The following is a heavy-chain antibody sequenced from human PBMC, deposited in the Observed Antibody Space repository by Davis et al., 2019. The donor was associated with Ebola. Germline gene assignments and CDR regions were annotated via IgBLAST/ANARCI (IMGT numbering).Heavy chain of an antibody. Sequence: GESLKISCAASGITFSDYFMSWIRQAPGKELEWISYLSGSGNTKYLADSVEGRFTISRDNAKNSLYLQMDSLRAEDTAVYYCAGVAGSPTWNWYFDPWGRGTLVSVSS. J-gene: IGHJ2*01. CDR3: AGVAGSPTWNWYFDP. V-gene: IGHV3-11*04. D-gene: IGHD2/OR15-2a*01. CDR2: LSGSGNTK. CDR1: GITFSDYF.